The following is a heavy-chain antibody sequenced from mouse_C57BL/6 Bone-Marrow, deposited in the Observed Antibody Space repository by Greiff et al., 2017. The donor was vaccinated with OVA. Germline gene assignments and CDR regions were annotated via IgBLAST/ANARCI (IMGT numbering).Heavy chain of an antibody. CDR3: APYYSNYVDY. V-gene: IGHV1-19*01. CDR2: INPYNGGT. CDR1: GYTFTDYY. D-gene: IGHD2-5*01. Sequence: EVKLMESGPVLVKPGASVKMSCKASGYTFTDYYMNWVKQSHGKSLEWIGVINPYNGGTSYNQKFKGKATLTVDKSSSTAYMELNSLTSEDSAVYYCAPYYSNYVDYWGQGTTLTVSS. J-gene: IGHJ2*01.